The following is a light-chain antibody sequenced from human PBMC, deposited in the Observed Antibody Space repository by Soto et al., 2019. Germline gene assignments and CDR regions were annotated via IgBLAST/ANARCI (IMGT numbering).Light chain of an antibody. V-gene: IGLV2-14*01. J-gene: IGLJ1*01. CDR2: DVN. CDR1: NSDVGSYNR. CDR3: NSYTTSETYV. Sequence: QSALTQPASVSLSPGHSITISCTGTNSDVGSYNRVSLYQQPPGTAPKLIIYDVNNRPSGVSYRFSGSKSGNTASLTISGLQAEDEADYYCNSYTTSETYVFGTGTKVTVL.